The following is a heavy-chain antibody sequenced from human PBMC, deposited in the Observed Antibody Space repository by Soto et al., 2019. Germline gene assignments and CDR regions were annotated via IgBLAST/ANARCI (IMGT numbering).Heavy chain of an antibody. J-gene: IGHJ6*02. Sequence: PGGSLRPSCAASGFTFSSYSMNWVRQAPGKGLEWVSSISSSSSYIYYADSVKGRFTISRDDAKNSLYLQMNSLRAEETAVYYGARGVPGGPLGYHCVMDVWGEGSTVIV. CDR2: ISSSSSYI. CDR3: ARGVPGGPLGYHCVMDV. CDR1: GFTFSSYS. D-gene: IGHD2-15*01. V-gene: IGHV3-21*01.